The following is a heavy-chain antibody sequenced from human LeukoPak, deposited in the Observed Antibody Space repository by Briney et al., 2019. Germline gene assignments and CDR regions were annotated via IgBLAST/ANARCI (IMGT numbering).Heavy chain of an antibody. CDR3: ARGGSSQRYFDY. CDR2: IWYDGSNK. D-gene: IGHD1-26*01. CDR1: GFTFSSYG. Sequence: PGGSLRLSCAASGFTFSSYGMHWVRQAPGKGLEWVAVIWYDGSNKYYADSVKGRFTISRDNSMNTLYLQMNSLRAEDTAVYYCARGGSSQRYFDYWGQGTLVTVSS. V-gene: IGHV3-33*01. J-gene: IGHJ4*02.